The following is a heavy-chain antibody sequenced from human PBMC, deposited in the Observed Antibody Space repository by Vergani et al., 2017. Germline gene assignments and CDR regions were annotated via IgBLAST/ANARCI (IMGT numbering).Heavy chain of an antibody. Sequence: QVQLEESGPGLVKPSETLSLTCTVSGGSFNTYYWSWVRQPPGKGLEWIGEIYHTGSTNYNPSLKSRVTILVDKSKNEFSLKLTSVTAADTAVYYCARAETSAYLFAFHYWGQGTLVTVSS. CDR1: GGSFNTYY. D-gene: IGHD3-22*01. V-gene: IGHV4-4*02. CDR2: IYHTGST. J-gene: IGHJ4*02. CDR3: ARAETSAYLFAFHY.